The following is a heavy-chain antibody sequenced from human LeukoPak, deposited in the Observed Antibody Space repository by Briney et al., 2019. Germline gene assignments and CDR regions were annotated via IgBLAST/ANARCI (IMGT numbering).Heavy chain of an antibody. CDR3: AKELSEAYSSGWPYYYYYGMDV. CDR2: IKQDGSEK. V-gene: IGHV3-7*03. CDR1: GFTFSSYW. J-gene: IGHJ6*02. D-gene: IGHD6-19*01. Sequence: GGSLRLSCAASGFTFSSYWMSWVRQAPGKGLEWGANIKQDGSEKYYVDSVKGRFTISRDNAKNSLYLQMNSLRAEDTALYYCAKELSEAYSSGWPYYYYYGMDVWGQGTTVTVSS.